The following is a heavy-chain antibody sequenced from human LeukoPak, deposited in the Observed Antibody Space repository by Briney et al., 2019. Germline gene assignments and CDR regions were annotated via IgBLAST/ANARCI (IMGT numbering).Heavy chain of an antibody. CDR2: IKSKTDGGTT. J-gene: IGHJ4*02. D-gene: IGHD3-16*01. V-gene: IGHV3-15*01. CDR3: TRHSRLGFGDY. Sequence: GGSLRLSCAASGFTFSNAWMSWVRQAPGKGLEWVGRIKSKTDGGTTDYAAPVKGRFTISRDDSKNTLYLQMNSLKTEDTAVYYCTRHSRLGFGDYWGQGTLVTVSS. CDR1: GFTFSNAW.